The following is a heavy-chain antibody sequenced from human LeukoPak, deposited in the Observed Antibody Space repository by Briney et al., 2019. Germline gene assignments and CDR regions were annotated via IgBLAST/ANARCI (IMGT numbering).Heavy chain of an antibody. J-gene: IGHJ4*02. CDR1: GFTFSSYW. D-gene: IGHD5-12*01. Sequence: PGGSLRLSCPASGFTFSSYWMSWGRQAPGKGLEWVANIKQDGSEKYYVDSVKGRFTISRDSSKNTLYLQMNSLRPEDTAVYYCARARPSMWIDYWGQGTLVTVSS. CDR2: IKQDGSEK. CDR3: ARARPSMWIDY. V-gene: IGHV3-7*01.